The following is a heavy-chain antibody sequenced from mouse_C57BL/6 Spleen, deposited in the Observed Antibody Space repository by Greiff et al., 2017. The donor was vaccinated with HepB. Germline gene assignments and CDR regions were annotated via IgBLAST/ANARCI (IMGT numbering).Heavy chain of an antibody. J-gene: IGHJ3*01. CDR1: GFTFSDYY. D-gene: IGHD2-1*01. V-gene: IGHV5-16*01. CDR2: INYDGSST. Sequence: DVMLVESEGGLVQPGSSMKLSCTASGFTFSDYYMAWVRQVPEKGLEWVANINYDGSSTYYLDSLKSRFIISRDNAKNILYLQMSSLKSEDTATYYCARMIYYGNSAWFAYWGQGTLVTVSA. CDR3: ARMIYYGNSAWFAY.